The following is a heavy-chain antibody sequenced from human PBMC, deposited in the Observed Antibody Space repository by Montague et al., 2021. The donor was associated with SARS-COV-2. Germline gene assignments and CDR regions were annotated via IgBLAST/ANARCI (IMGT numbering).Heavy chain of an antibody. CDR2: IDTSGNT. CDR3: ARRIDYYGIDV. D-gene: IGHD1-26*01. Sequence: TLSLTCTVSGGSISSGSHYWSWIRQPAGKGLEWIGRIDTSGNTXYISSLKSRVTISVDTSKNQFSLKLSSVTAADTAEYYCARRIDYYGIDVGGQGTTVTVSS. CDR1: GGSISSGSHY. J-gene: IGHJ6*02. V-gene: IGHV4-61*02.